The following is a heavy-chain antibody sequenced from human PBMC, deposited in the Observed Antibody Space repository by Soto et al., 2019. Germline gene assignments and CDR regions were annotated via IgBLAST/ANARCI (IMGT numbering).Heavy chain of an antibody. V-gene: IGHV4-34*01. J-gene: IGHJ1*01. CDR3: ARGNKRYCSSTSCPPYFQH. CDR1: GGSFSGYY. CDR2: INHSGST. D-gene: IGHD2-2*01. Sequence: SETLSLTCAVYGGSFSGYYWSWIRQPPGKGLEWIGEINHSGSTNYNPSLKSRVTISVDTSKNQFSLKLSSVTAADTAVYYCARGNKRYCSSTSCPPYFQHWGQGTLVTVSS.